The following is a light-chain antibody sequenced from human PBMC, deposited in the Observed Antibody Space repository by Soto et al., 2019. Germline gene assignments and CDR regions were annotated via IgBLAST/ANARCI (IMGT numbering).Light chain of an antibody. CDR3: QESYSRPPWM. Sequence: DIQMTQSPSSLSASVGDRVTVTCRASQSISNYLNWYQQKPGKAPKLLIYAASNLHSGVPSRFSGSGSGTDFTLTISSLQLEDFATYYCQESYSRPPWMFGQGTKVEIK. CDR2: AAS. J-gene: IGKJ1*01. V-gene: IGKV1-39*01. CDR1: QSISNY.